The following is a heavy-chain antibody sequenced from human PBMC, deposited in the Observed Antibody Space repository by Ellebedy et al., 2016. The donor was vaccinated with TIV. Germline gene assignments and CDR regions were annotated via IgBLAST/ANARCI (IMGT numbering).Heavy chain of an antibody. CDR2: IYPGDSDT. D-gene: IGHD1-26*01. V-gene: IGHV5-51*01. CDR1: GYSFTSYW. Sequence: GESLKISCKGSGYSFTSYWIGWVRQMPGKGLEWMGIIYPGDSDTRYSPSFQGQVTISADKSISTAYLQWSSLKASDTAMYYCARQRGWAQRHNYYYYGMDVWGQGTTVTVSS. CDR3: ARQRGWAQRHNYYYYGMDV. J-gene: IGHJ6*02.